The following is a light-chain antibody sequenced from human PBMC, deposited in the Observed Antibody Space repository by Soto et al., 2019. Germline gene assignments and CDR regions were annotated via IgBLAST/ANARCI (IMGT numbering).Light chain of an antibody. CDR3: QEYWSTPLT. Sequence: DIVMTQSPDSLAVSLGERATINCKSTQCVLSSSTNKNYLAWYQQKPGQPPKLRIYLVSTRESRVPDRFSGTGYGSDVIITIGSLQAEDVGVYYCQEYWSTPLTFGGGTKVEIK. CDR2: LVS. CDR1: QCVLSSSTNKNY. V-gene: IGKV4-1*01. J-gene: IGKJ4*01.